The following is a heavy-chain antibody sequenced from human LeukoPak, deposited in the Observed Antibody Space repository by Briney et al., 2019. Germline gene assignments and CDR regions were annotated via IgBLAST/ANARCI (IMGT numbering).Heavy chain of an antibody. CDR2: ISGSGGST. CDR3: AKGRDGYLNFDY. CDR1: GFTFSSYA. V-gene: IGHV3-23*01. Sequence: PGGSLRLSCAASGFTFSSYAMSWVRQAPGKGLEWVSAISGSGGSTYYADSVKGRFTISRDNSKNTLYLQMNSLRAEDTAVYYRAKGRDGYLNFDYWGQGTLVTVSS. J-gene: IGHJ4*02. D-gene: IGHD5-24*01.